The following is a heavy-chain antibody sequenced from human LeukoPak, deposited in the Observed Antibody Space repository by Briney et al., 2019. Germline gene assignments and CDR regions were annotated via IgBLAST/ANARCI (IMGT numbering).Heavy chain of an antibody. J-gene: IGHJ3*01. V-gene: IGHV4-4*07. CDR3: ASLSSGAAFDV. CDR1: GAYINNYY. D-gene: IGHD3-22*01. Sequence: SETLSLTCTVSGAYINNYYWTWIRQPAAQGLEWIGRLHATESAIYNPSLKGRGTMSLDTSKAQLSLTLTSVTAADSAVYYCASLSSGAAFDVWGQGIVVTVSS. CDR2: LHATESA.